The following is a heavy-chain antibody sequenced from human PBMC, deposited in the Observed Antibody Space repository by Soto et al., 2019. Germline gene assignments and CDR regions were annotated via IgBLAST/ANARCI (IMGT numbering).Heavy chain of an antibody. V-gene: IGHV1-18*01. D-gene: IGHD3-10*01. J-gene: IGHJ6*02. Sequence: ASVKVSCKASGYTFTSYGISWVRQAPGQGLEWKGWISAYNGNTNYAQKLQGRVTMTTDTSTSTAYMELRSLRSDDTAVYYCARERVEVRGSGYYYYGMDVWGQGTTVTVSS. CDR1: GYTFTSYG. CDR3: ARERVEVRGSGYYYYGMDV. CDR2: ISAYNGNT.